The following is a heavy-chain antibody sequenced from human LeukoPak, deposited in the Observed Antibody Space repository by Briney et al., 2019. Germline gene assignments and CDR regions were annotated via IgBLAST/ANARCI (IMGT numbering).Heavy chain of an antibody. CDR2: INHSGST. CDR1: GGSFSGYY. V-gene: IGHV4-34*01. J-gene: IGHJ5*02. D-gene: IGHD2-2*01. CDR3: ARRGVVVPATNWFDP. Sequence: SETLSLTCAVYGGSFSGYYWSWIRQPPGRGLEWIGEINHSGSTNYNPSLKSRVTISVDTSKNQFSLKLSSVTAADTAVYYCARRGVVVPATNWFDPWGQGTLVTVSS.